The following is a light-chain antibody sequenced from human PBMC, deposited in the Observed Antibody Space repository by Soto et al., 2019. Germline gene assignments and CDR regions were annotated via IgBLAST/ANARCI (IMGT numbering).Light chain of an antibody. CDR1: SSDVGGYNF. V-gene: IGLV2-14*01. J-gene: IGLJ1*01. Sequence: QSALTQPASVSGSPGQSITISCTGTSSDVGGYNFVSWYQQHPGKAPKLMIYDVSNRPSGVSNRFSGSKSGNTASLTISGLQTEDDADYYCSSYTSSTTDVFGTGTKVTVL. CDR3: SSYTSSTTDV. CDR2: DVS.